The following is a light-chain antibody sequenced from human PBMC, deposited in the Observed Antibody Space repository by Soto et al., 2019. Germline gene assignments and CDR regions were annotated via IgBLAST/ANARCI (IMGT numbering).Light chain of an antibody. CDR1: SGPSSYT. J-gene: IGLJ2*01. CDR3: QTWDSAIRV. V-gene: IGLV4-69*01. Sequence: QLVLAQSPSASASLGASVKLTCTLTSGPSSYTIAWHQQQPGRGPRYLMKINSDGSHMKGDGIPARFSGSSSESELHLTISNVQSEDEADYYCQTWDSAIRVFGGGTKLTVL. CDR2: INSDGSH.